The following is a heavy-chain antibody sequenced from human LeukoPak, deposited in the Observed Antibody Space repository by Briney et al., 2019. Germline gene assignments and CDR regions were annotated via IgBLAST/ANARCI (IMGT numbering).Heavy chain of an antibody. Sequence: PSETLSLTCAVYGGSFSGYYWSWIRQPPGKGLKWIGEINHSGSTNYNPSLKSRVTISVDTSKNQFSLKLSSVTAADTAVYYCARGCTSWSYYYYMDVWGKGTTVTVSS. D-gene: IGHD2-2*01. CDR1: GGSFSGYY. J-gene: IGHJ6*03. CDR3: ARGCTSWSYYYYMDV. CDR2: INHSGST. V-gene: IGHV4-34*01.